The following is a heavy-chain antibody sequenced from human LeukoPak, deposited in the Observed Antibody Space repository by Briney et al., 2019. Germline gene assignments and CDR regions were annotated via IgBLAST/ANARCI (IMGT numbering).Heavy chain of an antibody. CDR3: ARRRTIGDYDY. CDR2: ISDDGSSA. CDR1: GFTFSDYW. Sequence: PGGSLRLSCAASGFTFSDYWMRWVRQAPGKGLMWAARISDDGSSADHADSVKGRFIISRDNAKNTVYLQMNSLRVEDTGVYYCARRRTIGDYDYWGQGTLVTVSS. J-gene: IGHJ4*02. D-gene: IGHD3-16*01. V-gene: IGHV3-74*01.